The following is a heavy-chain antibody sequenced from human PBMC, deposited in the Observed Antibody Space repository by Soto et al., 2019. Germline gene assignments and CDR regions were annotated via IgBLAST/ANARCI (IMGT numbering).Heavy chain of an antibody. Sequence: GGSLRLSCAASGFTFSSYAMSWVRQAPGSRLDWVSTISRIAHSTYYADSVKGRLTISRDNAKNSLYLQMNSLRADDTAVYYFARDGGLRRGHAAFDIWGKETMFTFAS. CDR3: ARDGGLRRGHAAFDI. CDR1: GFTFSSYA. J-gene: IGHJ3*02. V-gene: IGHV3-23*01. CDR2: ISRIAHST. D-gene: IGHD5-12*01.